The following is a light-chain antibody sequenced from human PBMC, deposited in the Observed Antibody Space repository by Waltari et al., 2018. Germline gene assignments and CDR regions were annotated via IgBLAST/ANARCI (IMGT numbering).Light chain of an antibody. CDR3: QQYYSTPT. V-gene: IGKV4-1*01. CDR2: WAS. J-gene: IGKJ1*01. Sequence: DIVMTQSPDSLAVSLGERATINCKSSQSVLYSSNNKNYLAWYQQKPGQPPKLLIYWASTRESWVPDRFSGSGSWTDFTLTISSLQAEDVAVYYCQQYYSTPTFGQGTKVEIK. CDR1: QSVLYSSNNKNY.